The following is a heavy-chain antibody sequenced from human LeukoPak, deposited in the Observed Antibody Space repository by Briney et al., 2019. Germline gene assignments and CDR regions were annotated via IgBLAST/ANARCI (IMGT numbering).Heavy chain of an antibody. J-gene: IGHJ6*02. CDR3: AKGGPMVSYYGMDV. CDR1: GFTFSSYA. CDR2: ISGSGGST. D-gene: IGHD3-10*01. Sequence: GGSLRLSCAASGFTFSSYAMSWVRQAPGKGLEWVSAISGSGGSTYYADSVKGRFTISRDNSKNTLYLQMNSLRAEDTAVYHGAKGGPMVSYYGMDVWGQGTTVTVSS. V-gene: IGHV3-23*01.